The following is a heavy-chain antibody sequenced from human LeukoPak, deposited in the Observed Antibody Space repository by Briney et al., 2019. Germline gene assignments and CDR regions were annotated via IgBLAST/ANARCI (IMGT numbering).Heavy chain of an antibody. D-gene: IGHD1-26*01. CDR3: APVGARYYFDY. V-gene: IGHV3-21*01. Sequence: GGPLRLSCAASGFTSSSYSMNWVRQAPGKGLEWVSSISSSSSYIYYADSVKGRFTISRDNAKNSLYLQMNSLRAEDTAVYYCAPVGARYYFDYWGQGTLVTVSS. CDR2: ISSSSSYI. J-gene: IGHJ4*02. CDR1: GFTSSSYS.